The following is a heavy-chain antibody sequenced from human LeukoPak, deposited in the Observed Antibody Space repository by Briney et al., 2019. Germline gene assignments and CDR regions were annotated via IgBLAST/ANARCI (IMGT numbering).Heavy chain of an antibody. V-gene: IGHV3-49*03. CDR2: IRSKAYGGTT. Sequence: PGRSLRLSCTASGFTFGDYAMSWFRQAPGKGLEWVGFIRSKAYGGTTEYAASVKGRFTISRDNAKNSLYLQMNSLRAEDTAVYYCARVQYGSGTYYNVGDHYFDYWGQGTLVTVSS. J-gene: IGHJ4*02. CDR1: GFTFGDYA. D-gene: IGHD3-10*01. CDR3: ARVQYGSGTYYNVGDHYFDY.